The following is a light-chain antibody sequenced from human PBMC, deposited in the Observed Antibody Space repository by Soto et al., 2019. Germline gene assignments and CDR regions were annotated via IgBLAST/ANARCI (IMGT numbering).Light chain of an antibody. CDR3: ATWDDSLNGPV. J-gene: IGLJ3*02. Sequence: QSVLTQPPSASGTPGQRVTISCSGSSSNIGSNAVNWYQQIPGMAPKLLIYSTNQRPSGVPDRFSGSKSGTSASLAISGLQSEDEADYYCATWDDSLNGPVFGGGTKVTVL. CDR1: SSNIGSNA. V-gene: IGLV1-44*01. CDR2: STN.